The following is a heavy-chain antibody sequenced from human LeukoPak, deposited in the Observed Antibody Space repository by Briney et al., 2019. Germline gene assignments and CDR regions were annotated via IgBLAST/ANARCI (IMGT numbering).Heavy chain of an antibody. CDR1: GFTFSSYS. J-gene: IGHJ1*01. CDR3: ARDMTTATTCYLQH. Sequence: GGSLRLSCAASGFTFSSYSMNWVRQAPGKGLEWVSSISSSSNYIYYADSVKGRFTIPRDNARNSLYLQMNSLRAEDTAVYYCARDMTTATTCYLQHWGQGTLVTVSS. V-gene: IGHV3-21*01. CDR2: ISSSSNYI. D-gene: IGHD4-17*01.